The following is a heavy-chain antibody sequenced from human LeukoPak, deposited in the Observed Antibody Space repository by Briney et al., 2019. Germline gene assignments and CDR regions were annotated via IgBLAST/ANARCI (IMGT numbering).Heavy chain of an antibody. CDR1: GYTFTSYG. V-gene: IGHV7-4-1*02. D-gene: IGHD4-17*01. Sequence: GASVKVSCKASGYTFTSYGMNWVRQAPGQGLEWMGWINTNTGNPTYAQGFTGRLVFSVDTSVSTAYLQIRSLKAEDTAVYYCARSVTPQYFQHWGQGTLVTVSS. CDR3: ARSVTPQYFQH. J-gene: IGHJ1*01. CDR2: INTNTGNP.